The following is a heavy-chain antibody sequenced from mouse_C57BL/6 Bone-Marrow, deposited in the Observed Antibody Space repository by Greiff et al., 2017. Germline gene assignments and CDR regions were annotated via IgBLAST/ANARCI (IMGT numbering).Heavy chain of an antibody. D-gene: IGHD1-1*01. J-gene: IGHJ2*01. CDR2: IRLKSDNYAT. CDR3: TGGTTVPFDY. Sequence: EVQLQESGGGLVQPGGSLKLSCVASGFTFSNYWMNWVRQSPEKGLEWVAQIRLKSDNYATHYAESVKGRFTISRDDSKSSVYLQMNNLRAEDTGIYYCTGGTTVPFDYWGQGTTLTVSS. CDR1: GFTFSNYW. V-gene: IGHV6-3*01.